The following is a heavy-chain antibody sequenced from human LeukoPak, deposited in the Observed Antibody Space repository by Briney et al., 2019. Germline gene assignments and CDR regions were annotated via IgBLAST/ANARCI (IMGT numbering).Heavy chain of an antibody. CDR3: ARHSHSNYFDY. J-gene: IGHJ4*02. Sequence: QPGGSLRLSCAASGFTFSSYWMSWVRQAPGKGLEWVANINQDGSEKYYVDSVKGRFTISRDNAKNSLYLQTNSLRAEDTAVYYCARHSHSNYFDYWGQGTLVTVSS. D-gene: IGHD4-11*01. V-gene: IGHV3-7*01. CDR2: INQDGSEK. CDR1: GFTFSSYW.